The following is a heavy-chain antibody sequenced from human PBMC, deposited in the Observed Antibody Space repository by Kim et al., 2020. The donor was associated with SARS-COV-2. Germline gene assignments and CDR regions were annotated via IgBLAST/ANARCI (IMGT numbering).Heavy chain of an antibody. Sequence: GSTYYNPSLKSRVTISGDTSKNQFSLKLNSVTAADTAVYYCARPAGDVDYWGQGTLVTVSS. CDR3: ARPAGDVDY. CDR2: GST. V-gene: IGHV4-39*01. J-gene: IGHJ4*02. D-gene: IGHD6-13*01.